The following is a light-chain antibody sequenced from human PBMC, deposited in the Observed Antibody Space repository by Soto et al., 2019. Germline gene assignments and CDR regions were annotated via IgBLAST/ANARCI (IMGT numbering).Light chain of an antibody. V-gene: IGLV1-51*01. J-gene: IGLJ1*01. CDR2: DNH. Sequence: QSVLTQPPSVSAAPGQRVTISCSGSSSNIGNSYVSWYQQLPGTAPQLLIYDNHNRPSGIPDRFSASKSGTSATMDITGLQTGDEADYYCGTWDPSLSTFVFGTGTKLTVL. CDR1: SSNIGNSY. CDR3: GTWDPSLSTFV.